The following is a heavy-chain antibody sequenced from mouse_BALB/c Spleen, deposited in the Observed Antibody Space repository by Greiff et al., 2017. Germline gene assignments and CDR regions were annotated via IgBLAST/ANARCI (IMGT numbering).Heavy chain of an antibody. V-gene: IGHV5-6*02. J-gene: IGHJ2*01. CDR3: AATYYRYDEGDYFDY. D-gene: IGHD2-14*01. CDR2: ISSGGSYT. CDR1: GFTSSSYG. Sequence: DVKLVESGGDLVKPGGSLKLSCAASGFTSSSYGMSWVRQTPDKRLEWVATISSGGSYTYYPDSVKGRFTISRDNAKNTLYLQMSSLKSEDTAMYYCAATYYRYDEGDYFDYWGQGTTLTVSS.